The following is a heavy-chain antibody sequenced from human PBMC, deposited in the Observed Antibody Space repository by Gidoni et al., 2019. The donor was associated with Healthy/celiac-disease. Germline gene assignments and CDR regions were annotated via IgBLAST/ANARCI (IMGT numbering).Heavy chain of an antibody. CDR2: IYTSGST. D-gene: IGHD4-17*01. CDR3: ARDQSPLAGERGYYYYMDV. Sequence: QVQLQESGPGLVKPSQTLSLTCTVSGGSISSGSYYWSWIRQPAGKGLEWIGRIYTSGSTNDNPSLKSRVTISVDTSKNQFSLKLSSVTAADTAVYYCARDQSPLAGERGYYYYMDVWGKGTTVTVSS. J-gene: IGHJ6*03. V-gene: IGHV4-61*02. CDR1: GGSISSGSYY.